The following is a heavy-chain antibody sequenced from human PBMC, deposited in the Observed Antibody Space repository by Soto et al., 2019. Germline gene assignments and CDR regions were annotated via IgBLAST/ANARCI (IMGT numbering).Heavy chain of an antibody. V-gene: IGHV1-69*01. Sequence: QVQLVQSGAEVKKPGSSVKVSCKASGDTFSRYSVTWVRQAPGQGLEWVGGISPIFGTAYYAQKFQARVTITADESTGTAYMELSSLTSEDTAVYYCARPQCSDYSGRLDHWGQGTLVTVSS. J-gene: IGHJ4*02. CDR3: ARPQCSDYSGRLDH. CDR2: ISPIFGTA. CDR1: GDTFSRYS. D-gene: IGHD4-4*01.